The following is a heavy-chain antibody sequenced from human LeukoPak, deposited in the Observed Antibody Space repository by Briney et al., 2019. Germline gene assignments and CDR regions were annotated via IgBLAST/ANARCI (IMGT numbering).Heavy chain of an antibody. Sequence: GGSLRLSCAASGFTFSNYEMNWVRQAPGKGLEWVSCIGTSGSTKYYADSVRGRFTISRDNAENSLHLQMNSLRAEDEAVYYCARRYCSSTSCTLDYWGQGTLVTVSS. D-gene: IGHD2-2*01. CDR3: ARRYCSSTSCTLDY. CDR2: IGTSGSTK. CDR1: GFTFSNYE. V-gene: IGHV3-48*03. J-gene: IGHJ4*02.